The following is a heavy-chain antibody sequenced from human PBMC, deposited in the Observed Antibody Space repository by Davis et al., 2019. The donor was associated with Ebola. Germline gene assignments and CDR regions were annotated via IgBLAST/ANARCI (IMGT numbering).Heavy chain of an antibody. CDR1: GGTFSSYA. CDR2: IIPIFGTA. D-gene: IGHD6-13*01. CDR3: ARAGYSSSWSPHYYYYGMDV. J-gene: IGHJ6*02. V-gene: IGHV1-69*06. Sequence: AASVKVSCKASGGTFSSYAISWVRQAPGQGLEWMGGIIPIFGTANYAQKFQGRVTITADKSTSTAYMELSSLGSEDTAVYYCARAGYSSSWSPHYYYYGMDVWGQGTTVTVSS.